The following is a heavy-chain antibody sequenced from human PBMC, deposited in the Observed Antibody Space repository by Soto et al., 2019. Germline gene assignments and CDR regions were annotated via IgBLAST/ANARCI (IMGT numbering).Heavy chain of an antibody. CDR2: IKQDGSEK. D-gene: IGHD3-22*01. V-gene: IGHV3-7*04. CDR1: GFTFRSHW. Sequence: EVQLVESGGGLVQPGGSLRLPCAASGFTFRSHWMSWVRQAPGKGLEWVANIKQDGSEKYYVDSVKGRVTISRDNAKNSLYLQMNSLRAEDTAVYYCARADYYDSSGYYCGNWGQGTLVTVSS. J-gene: IGHJ4*02. CDR3: ARADYYDSSGYYCGN.